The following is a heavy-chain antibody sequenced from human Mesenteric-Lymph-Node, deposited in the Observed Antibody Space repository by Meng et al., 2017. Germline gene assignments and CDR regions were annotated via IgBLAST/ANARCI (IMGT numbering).Heavy chain of an antibody. CDR3: ARGPSRWLQFSFDY. CDR2: IYYSGST. D-gene: IGHD5-24*01. J-gene: IGHJ4*02. Sequence: QGQLQESGPGSVKPSQTLSLTCTVSGGSISSGGYYWSWIRQHPGKGLEWIGYIYYSGSTYYNPSLKSRVTISVDTSKNQFSLKLSSVTAADTAVYYCARGPSRWLQFSFDYWGQGTLVTVSS. CDR1: GGSISSGGYY. V-gene: IGHV4-31*03.